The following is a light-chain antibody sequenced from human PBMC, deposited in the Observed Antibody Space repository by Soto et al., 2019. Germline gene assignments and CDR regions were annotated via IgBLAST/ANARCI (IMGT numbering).Light chain of an antibody. Sequence: SVGAVSLKQGERATLSCRASQSVSSSYLAWYQQKPGQAPRLLIYGASSRATGIPDRFSGSGSGTDFTLTISRLEPEDVTVYCCKEYGSLTKPFGQGSMV. CDR3: KEYGSLTKP. V-gene: IGKV3-20*01. CDR1: QSVSSSY. CDR2: GAS. J-gene: IGKJ1*01.